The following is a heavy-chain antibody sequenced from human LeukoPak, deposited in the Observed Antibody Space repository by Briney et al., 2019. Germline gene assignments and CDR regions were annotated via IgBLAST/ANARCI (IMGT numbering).Heavy chain of an antibody. D-gene: IGHD5-24*01. CDR2: INHSGST. Sequence: SETLSLTCGVYGGSFSGYYWSWIRQPPGKGLEWIGEINHSGSTNYNPSLKSRVIISVDTSKSQFSLKLSSVTAADTAVYYCARHRAPPGYYYYYYMDVWGKGTTVTVSS. CDR3: ARHRAPPGYYYYYYMDV. CDR1: GGSFSGYY. J-gene: IGHJ6*03. V-gene: IGHV4-34*01.